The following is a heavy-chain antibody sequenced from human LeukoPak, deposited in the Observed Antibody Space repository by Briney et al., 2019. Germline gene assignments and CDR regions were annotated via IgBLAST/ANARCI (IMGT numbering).Heavy chain of an antibody. J-gene: IGHJ4*02. V-gene: IGHV3-53*01. CDR2: IYSGGNT. CDR3: ARVGYYYGSGSYYSHTFDC. CDR1: GFTVSTNY. D-gene: IGHD3-10*01. Sequence: GGSLRLSCVASGFTVSTNYMSWIRQAPGKGLEWVSVIYSGGNTYYADSVKGRFTISRDNSKNTLYLQMNSLRAEDTAVYYCARVGYYYGSGSYYSHTFDCWGQGTLVTVSS.